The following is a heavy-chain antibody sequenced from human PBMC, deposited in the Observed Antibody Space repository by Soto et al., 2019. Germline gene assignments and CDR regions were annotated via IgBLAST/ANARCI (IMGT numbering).Heavy chain of an antibody. CDR1: GFTFTSTW. V-gene: IGHV3-7*03. Sequence: GPLRFSCAASGFTFTSTWMNWVRQGQGKVLEWVATIDGDGSEKQYADAVKGRFTVSRDNAKNLVYLQRDSLRADYTAVCYCARERDPRLSDHWGLGTLVTVSS. CDR3: ARERDPRLSDH. J-gene: IGHJ4*02. CDR2: IDGDGSEK. D-gene: IGHD6-6*01.